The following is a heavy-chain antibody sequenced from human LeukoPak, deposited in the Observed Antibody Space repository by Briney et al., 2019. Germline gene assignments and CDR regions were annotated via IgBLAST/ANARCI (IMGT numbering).Heavy chain of an antibody. J-gene: IGHJ5*01. Sequence: SQTLSLTCAISGDSVSSSSVAWNWLRHSPSRGLEWLGKIYYKSKWYNDYAVSVKSRIIINPDTSKNQFSLQLNSVTPEDTAVYYCGRSTGWIDSWGQGTLVTVSS. CDR2: IYYKSKWYN. CDR1: GDSVSSSSVA. V-gene: IGHV6-1*01. CDR3: GRSTGWIDS.